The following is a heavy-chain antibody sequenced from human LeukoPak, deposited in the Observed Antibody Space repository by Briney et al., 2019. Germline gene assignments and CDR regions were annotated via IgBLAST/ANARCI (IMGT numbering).Heavy chain of an antibody. J-gene: IGHJ4*02. V-gene: IGHV4-4*07. D-gene: IGHD3-22*01. CDR1: GGSISSYY. CDR3: AEGRGDTIIVV. CDR2: FYTCRNS. Sequence: ETLSLTCTVSGGSISSYYWYWIRQPAGPGLGWIASFYTCRNSNINLSLKNRDTLSADKSKTQFSLELASETAADTAVYYCAEGRGDTIIVVWGQGTLVTVSS.